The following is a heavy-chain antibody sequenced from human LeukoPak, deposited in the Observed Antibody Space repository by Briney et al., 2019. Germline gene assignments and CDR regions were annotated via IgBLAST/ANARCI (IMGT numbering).Heavy chain of an antibody. Sequence: GASVKVSCKASGYTFTSYYMHWVRQAPGQGLEWMGIINPSGGSTSYAQKFQGRVTMTRDMSTSTVYMELSSLRSEDTAVYYCARGKTMVYCGGDCYRFDNWGQGTLVTVS. V-gene: IGHV1-46*01. CDR2: INPSGGST. CDR3: ARGKTMVYCGGDCYRFDN. J-gene: IGHJ4*02. CDR1: GYTFTSYY. D-gene: IGHD2-21*02.